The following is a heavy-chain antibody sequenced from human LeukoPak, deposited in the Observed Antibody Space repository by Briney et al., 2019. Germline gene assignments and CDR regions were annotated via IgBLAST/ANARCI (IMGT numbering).Heavy chain of an antibody. D-gene: IGHD2-15*01. CDR3: ARDGGLNTIFDY. J-gene: IGHJ4*02. CDR1: GFRVSDYY. V-gene: IGHV3-7*01. CDR2: TKPDGSAE. Sequence: GGSLRLSCAVSGFRVSDYYMSWVRQAPGKGLEWVANTKPDGSAEYYADSVRGRFTTSRDNANNFLYLQMNRLRAEDTAVYYCARDGGLNTIFDYWGQGTLVTVSS.